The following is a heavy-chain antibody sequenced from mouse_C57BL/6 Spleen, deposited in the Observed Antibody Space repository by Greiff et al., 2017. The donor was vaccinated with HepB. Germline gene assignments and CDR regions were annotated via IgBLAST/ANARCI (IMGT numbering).Heavy chain of an antibody. CDR2: IYPGDGDT. V-gene: IGHV1-82*01. CDR3: AIYSNYPLYAMDY. CDR1: GYAFSSSW. J-gene: IGHJ4*01. Sequence: QVQLQQSGPELVKPGASVKISCKASGYAFSSSWMNWVKQRPGKGLEWIGRIYPGDGDTNYNGKFKGKATLTADKSSSTAYMQLSSLTSEDSAVYFCAIYSNYPLYAMDYWGQGTSVTVSS. D-gene: IGHD2-5*01.